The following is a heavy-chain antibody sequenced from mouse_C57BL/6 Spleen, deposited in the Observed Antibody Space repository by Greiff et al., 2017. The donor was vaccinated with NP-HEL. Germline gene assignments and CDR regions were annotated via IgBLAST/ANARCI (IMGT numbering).Heavy chain of an antibody. CDR2: IYPGGGYT. J-gene: IGHJ2*01. V-gene: IGHV1-63*01. Sequence: QVQLQQSGAELVRPGTSVKMSCKASGYTFTNYWIGWAKQRPGHGLEWIGDIYPGGGYTNYNEKFKGKATLTADKSSSTAYMQFSSLTSEDSAIYYCASGSGYIFDYWGQGTTLTVSS. CDR1: GYTFTNYW. CDR3: ASGSGYIFDY. D-gene: IGHD3-2*02.